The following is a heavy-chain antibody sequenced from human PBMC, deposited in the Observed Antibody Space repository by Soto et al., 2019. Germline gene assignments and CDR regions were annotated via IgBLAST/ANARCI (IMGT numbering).Heavy chain of an antibody. CDR2: ISGSGGST. Sequence: PGGSLRLSCAASGFTFSSYAMSWVRQAPGKGLEWVSAISGSGGSTYYADSVKGRFTISRDNSKNTLYLQMNSLRAEDTAVYYCAKAVLDDYDILTGYYQNWGQGTLVTVSS. CDR1: GFTFSSYA. CDR3: AKAVLDDYDILTGYYQN. J-gene: IGHJ4*02. V-gene: IGHV3-23*01. D-gene: IGHD3-9*01.